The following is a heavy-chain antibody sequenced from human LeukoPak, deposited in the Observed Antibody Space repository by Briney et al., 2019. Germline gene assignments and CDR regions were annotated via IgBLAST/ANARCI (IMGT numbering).Heavy chain of an antibody. CDR3: ARFNDFWSGYGDY. V-gene: IGHV1-8*01. Sequence: ASVKVSCKASGYTITSYDVNWVRQATGQGLEWMGWMNPNSGNTGYAQKFQGRVTMTRNTSISTAYMELSSLRSEDTAVYYCARFNDFWSGYGDYWGQGTLVTVSS. J-gene: IGHJ4*02. CDR2: MNPNSGNT. CDR1: GYTITSYD. D-gene: IGHD3-3*01.